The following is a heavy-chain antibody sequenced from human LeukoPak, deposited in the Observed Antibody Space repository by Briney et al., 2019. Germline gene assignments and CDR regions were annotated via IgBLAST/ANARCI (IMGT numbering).Heavy chain of an antibody. CDR1: GFTFSNYA. V-gene: IGHV3-30*04. CDR3: AGEQNAFDM. CDR2: ISYDGSSK. J-gene: IGHJ3*02. Sequence: GGSLRLSCAASGFTFSNYAMHWVRQAPGKGLEWVAFISYDGSSKCYADSVKGRFTIPRDNSKNTLYPQMNSLRAEDTAVYYCAGEQNAFDMWGQGTMVTVSS.